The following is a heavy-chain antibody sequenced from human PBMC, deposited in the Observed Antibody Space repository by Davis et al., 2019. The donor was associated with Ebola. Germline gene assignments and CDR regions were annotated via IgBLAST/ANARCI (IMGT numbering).Heavy chain of an antibody. CDR1: GFTFSSNA. J-gene: IGHJ4*02. CDR2: ITGSGSST. Sequence: GESLKISCAASGFTFSSNAMSWVRQASGKGLEWVSAITGSGSSTYYAGSVKGRFTISRDNSQDTLSLQMNSLRAEDTAIYYCAKTGTDFGDYVGYFDYWGQGTLVTVSS. D-gene: IGHD4-17*01. CDR3: AKTGTDFGDYVGYFDY. V-gene: IGHV3-23*01.